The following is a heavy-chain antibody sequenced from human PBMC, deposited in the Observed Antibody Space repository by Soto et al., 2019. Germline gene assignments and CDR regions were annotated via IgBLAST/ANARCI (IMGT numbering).Heavy chain of an antibody. D-gene: IGHD2-15*01. CDR1: GVSITSYY. J-gene: IGHJ6*02. CDR3: ARVPVAVAATEDYYGLDV. V-gene: IGHV4-4*07. CDR2: INTDGLS. Sequence: TSETLSLTCSVSGVSITSYYWSWIRQSAGGGLEWMGRINTDGLSTYSPSFKSRLTMSLDTSKNQVSLRLISVTAADTAVYFCARVPVAVAATEDYYGLDVWGQGTLVTVSS.